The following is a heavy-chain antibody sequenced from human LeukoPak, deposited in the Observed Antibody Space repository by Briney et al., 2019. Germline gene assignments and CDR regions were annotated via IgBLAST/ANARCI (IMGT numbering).Heavy chain of an antibody. D-gene: IGHD2-21*02. CDR1: GFNFRKYG. CDR3: ARDPGDSDAFDI. Sequence: QPGGSLRLSCTASGFNFRKYGIHWVRQAPGKGLEWVAVITYDGSNKYYADSVKGRFTISRDDSKNTLYLQMNSLRAEDTAVYYCARDPGDSDAFDIWGQGTMVTVSS. CDR2: ITYDGSNK. J-gene: IGHJ3*02. V-gene: IGHV3-30*03.